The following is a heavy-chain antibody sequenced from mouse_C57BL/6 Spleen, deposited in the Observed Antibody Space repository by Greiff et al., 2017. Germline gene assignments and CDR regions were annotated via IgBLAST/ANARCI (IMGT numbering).Heavy chain of an antibody. CDR2: ISYDGSN. J-gene: IGHJ3*01. V-gene: IGHV3-6*01. CDR3: ARFYYDYDGAY. D-gene: IGHD2-4*01. Sequence: EVQVVESGPGLVKPSQSLSLTCSVTGYSITSGYYWNWIRQFPGNKLEWMGYISYDGSNNYNPSLKNRISITRDTSKNQFFLKLNSVTTEDTATYYCARFYYDYDGAYWGQGTLVTVSA. CDR1: GYSITSGYY.